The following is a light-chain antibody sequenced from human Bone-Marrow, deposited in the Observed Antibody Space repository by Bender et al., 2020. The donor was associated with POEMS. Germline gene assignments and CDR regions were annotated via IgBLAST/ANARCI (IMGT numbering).Light chain of an antibody. J-gene: IGLJ3*02. CDR2: DVS. CDR1: SSYVGGSTY. V-gene: IGLV2-11*01. CDR3: CASAGSSTLV. Sequence: QSALTQPPSVSGSPGQSVTISCTGTSSYVGGSTYVSWYQHHPGKVPKLLIYDVSNRPSGVSNRFSGSKSGNTASLTISGLQAEDEADYYCCASAGSSTLVFGGGTKVTVL.